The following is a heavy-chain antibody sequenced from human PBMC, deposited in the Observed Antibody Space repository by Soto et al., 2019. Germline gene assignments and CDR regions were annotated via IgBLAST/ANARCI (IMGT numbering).Heavy chain of an antibody. Sequence: PGGSLRLSCAASRFDFTSYGMHWLRQAPGKGLEWVAVMSNDGNNQFYADSVRGRFIISRDTSKNTLLLQMNSLRPEDTAVYYCASSAAWGRGTLFTVSS. CDR2: MSNDGNNQ. J-gene: IGHJ5*02. CDR1: RFDFTSYG. V-gene: IGHV3-30*03. CDR3: ASSAA. D-gene: IGHD6-19*01.